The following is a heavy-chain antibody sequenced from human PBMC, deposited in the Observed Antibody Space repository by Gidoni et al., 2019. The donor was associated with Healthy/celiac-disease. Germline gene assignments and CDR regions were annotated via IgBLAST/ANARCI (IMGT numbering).Heavy chain of an antibody. CDR3: ARTRYYDFWSGPNDPDY. V-gene: IGHV3-23*01. CDR2: ISGGGGST. D-gene: IGHD3-3*01. CDR1: RFTFRSYA. J-gene: IGHJ4*02. Sequence: EVQLLASGGGLVQPGGSMRPSCAVSRFTFRSYALCWVRQVPGKGLEWVSAISGGGGSTYYADAVKGRFTISRDNSNNTLFLQMSSLRAEDTAVYYCARTRYYDFWSGPNDPDYWGQGTLVTVSS.